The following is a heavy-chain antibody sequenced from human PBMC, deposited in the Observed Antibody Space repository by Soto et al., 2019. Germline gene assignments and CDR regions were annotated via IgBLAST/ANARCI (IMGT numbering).Heavy chain of an antibody. CDR2: ISWSSSGI. D-gene: IGHD2-15*01. J-gene: IGHJ6*02. CDR3: VRDIGSVPVAGPGVFSFDVFDV. Sequence: GGSLRLSCAASGFTFNDYAMHWVRQAPGKGLEWVSGISWSSSGIGYADSVKGRFTISRDNAKDSLYLQMNGLGPEDTALYYCVRDIGSVPVAGPGVFSFDVFDVWGQGTTVTVSS. CDR1: GFTFNDYA. V-gene: IGHV3-9*01.